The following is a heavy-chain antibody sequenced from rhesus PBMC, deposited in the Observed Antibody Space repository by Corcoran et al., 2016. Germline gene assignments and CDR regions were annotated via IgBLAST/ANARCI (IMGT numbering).Heavy chain of an antibody. CDR2: INGNSGST. V-gene: IGHV4-80*01. CDR1: VASISSYW. CDR3: AREYCSSSFCSSFDY. Sequence: QVQLQESGPGLVKPSDTLSLTCDVSVASISSYWWTWIRQPPGKGREWIWAINGNSGSTYYNPSLKSRVTISKDASKNQFSLKLSSVTAADTAVYYCAREYCSSSFCSSFDYWGQGVLVTVSS. J-gene: IGHJ4*01. D-gene: IGHD2-15*01.